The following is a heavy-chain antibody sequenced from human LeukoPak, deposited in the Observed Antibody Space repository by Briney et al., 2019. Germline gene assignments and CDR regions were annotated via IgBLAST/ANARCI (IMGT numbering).Heavy chain of an antibody. V-gene: IGHV4-34*01. D-gene: IGHD1-26*01. Sequence: PSETLSLTCAVYGGSFIGYYWSWIRQSPGKGLEWIGEINHSGSTNYNASLKSRVTISADTSKNQFSLKLSSVTAADTAVYYCAVVGATQDYWGQGTLVTVSS. CDR2: INHSGST. J-gene: IGHJ4*02. CDR3: AVVGATQDY. CDR1: GGSFIGYY.